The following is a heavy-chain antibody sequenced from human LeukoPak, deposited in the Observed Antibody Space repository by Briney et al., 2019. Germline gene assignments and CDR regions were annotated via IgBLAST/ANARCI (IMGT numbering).Heavy chain of an antibody. D-gene: IGHD5-12*01. CDR2: FDPEDGET. CDR3: ASRSVVDGGYVPFDY. V-gene: IGHV1-24*01. CDR1: GYTLTELS. Sequence: ASVKVSCKVSGYTLTELSMHWVRQAPGKGLEWMGGFDPEDGETIYAQKFQGRVTMTEDASTDTAYMELSSLRSEDTAVYYCASRSVVDGGYVPFDYWGQGTLVTVSS. J-gene: IGHJ4*02.